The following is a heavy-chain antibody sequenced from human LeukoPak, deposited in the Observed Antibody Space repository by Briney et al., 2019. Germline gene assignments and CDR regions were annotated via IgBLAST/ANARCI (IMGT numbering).Heavy chain of an antibody. D-gene: IGHD3-10*01. CDR1: GYSFTSYW. J-gene: IGHJ5*02. CDR2: IYSGDSDT. Sequence: GESLKISCKGSGYSFTSYWIGWVRQMPGKGLGWMGIIYSGDSDTIYSPSFQGQVTISADKSISTAYLQWSSLKASDTAMYYCARLRYGSGSSFNWFDPWGQGTLVTVSS. CDR3: ARLRYGSGSSFNWFDP. V-gene: IGHV5-51*01.